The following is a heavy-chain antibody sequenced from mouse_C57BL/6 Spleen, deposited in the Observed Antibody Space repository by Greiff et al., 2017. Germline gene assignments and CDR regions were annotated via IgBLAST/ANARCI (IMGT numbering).Heavy chain of an antibody. J-gene: IGHJ2*01. Sequence: VLRVESGAELVRPGASVTLSCKASGYTFTAYEMHWVKQTPVHGLEWIGAFDPETGGTAYNQKFKGKAILTADKSSSTAYMELRSLTSEDSAVDYCTRSGYYGSGYYFDYWGQGTTLTVSS. CDR1: GYTFTAYE. CDR2: FDPETGGT. V-gene: IGHV1-15*01. D-gene: IGHD1-1*01. CDR3: TRSGYYGSGYYFDY.